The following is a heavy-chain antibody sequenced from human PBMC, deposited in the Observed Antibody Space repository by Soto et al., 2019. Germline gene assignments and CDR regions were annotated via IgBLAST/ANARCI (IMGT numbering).Heavy chain of an antibody. CDR2: ISGSGGST. D-gene: IGHD2-2*01. Sequence: AGGSLRLCCAASGFTFNSYAMSWVRQVPGRGLEWVSSISGSGGSTWYADSAKGRFTISRDNSKNTLYLQMNSLRAEDTAVYYCAKRGGIVVAGAFDIWGQGTMVTVSS. V-gene: IGHV3-23*01. J-gene: IGHJ3*02. CDR1: GFTFNSYA. CDR3: AKRGGIVVAGAFDI.